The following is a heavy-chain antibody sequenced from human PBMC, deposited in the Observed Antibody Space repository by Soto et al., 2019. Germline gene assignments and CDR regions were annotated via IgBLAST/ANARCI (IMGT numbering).Heavy chain of an antibody. CDR3: GSRGTYASGTQGYYDSNMDV. J-gene: IGHJ6*02. CDR2: IWYDESNK. D-gene: IGHD3-10*01. CDR1: GFIFSNYD. V-gene: IGHV3-30*19. Sequence: QVQLVESGGGVVQPGRSLRLSCAASGFIFSNYDMQWVRQAPGKGLEWVTIIWYDESNKYYADSVKGRFTISRDNSKNALYRQMNSPRVEDTAVYECGSRGTYASGTQGYYDSNMDVWGQATTVNVSS.